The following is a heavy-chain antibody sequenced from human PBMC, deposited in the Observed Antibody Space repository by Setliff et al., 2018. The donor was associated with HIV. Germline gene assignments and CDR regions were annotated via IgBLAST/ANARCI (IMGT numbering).Heavy chain of an antibody. J-gene: IGHJ3*02. D-gene: IGHD1-26*01. CDR1: GYSFTSYW. CDR2: IYPGDSDT. CDR3: ARFWNSGSYRDAFDI. V-gene: IGHV5-51*01. Sequence: GESLKISCKGSGYSFTSYWIVWVRQMSGKGLEWMGIIYPGDSDTRYSPSFQGQVIIPADKSISTAYLQWSSLKASDSAMYYCARFWNSGSYRDAFDIWGQGTMVTVSS.